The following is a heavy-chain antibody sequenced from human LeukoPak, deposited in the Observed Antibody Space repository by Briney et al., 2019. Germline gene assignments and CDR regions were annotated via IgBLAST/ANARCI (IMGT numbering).Heavy chain of an antibody. V-gene: IGHV3-7*01. CDR2: VNEDGSEK. Sequence: PGGSLRLSCAASGFTFTKNWMSWFRQAPGKGLEWVGNVNEDGSEKNYVDSVKGRFTISRDNAKNSVYLQMNNLRVEEMAVYYCARGKGWIDPWGQGTLVIVSS. CDR3: ARGKGWIDP. CDR1: GFTFTKNW. J-gene: IGHJ5*02.